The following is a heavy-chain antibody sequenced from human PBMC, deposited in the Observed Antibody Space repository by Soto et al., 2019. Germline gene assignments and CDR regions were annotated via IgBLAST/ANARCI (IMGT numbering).Heavy chain of an antibody. D-gene: IGHD3-3*01. CDR1: GFTFSSSS. Sequence: LRLSCAASGFTFSSSSMNWVRQAPGKGLEWVSYISSSSSTIYYADSVKGRFTISRDNAKNSLYLQMNSLRAEDTAVYYCARDGDRYYDFWSGYYTGSVDQFDYWGQGTLVTVSS. CDR3: ARDGDRYYDFWSGYYTGSVDQFDY. V-gene: IGHV3-48*01. CDR2: ISSSSSTI. J-gene: IGHJ4*02.